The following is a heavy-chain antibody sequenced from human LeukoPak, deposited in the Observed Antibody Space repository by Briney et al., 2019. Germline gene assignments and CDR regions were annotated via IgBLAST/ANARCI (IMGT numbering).Heavy chain of an antibody. V-gene: IGHV3-23*01. CDR1: GFTFSSYW. CDR2: ISGSGAST. CDR3: AKDVGKWESLHFFDY. J-gene: IGHJ4*02. Sequence: GGSLRLSCAASGFTFSSYWMGWVRQAPGKGLEWISGISGSGASTYYADSVKGRFTISRDDSRNTLYLQMNSLRGDDTAVYYCAKDVGKWESLHFFDYWGQGTLVTVSS. D-gene: IGHD1-26*01.